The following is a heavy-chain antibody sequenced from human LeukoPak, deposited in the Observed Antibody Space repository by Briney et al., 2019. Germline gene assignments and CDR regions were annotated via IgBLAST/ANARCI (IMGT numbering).Heavy chain of an antibody. Sequence: GGSLRLSCAASGFSFNTYWMNWIRQAPGKGLEWVANVKQDGSEKYYVDSVKGRFTISRDNAKNSLYLQMNSLRAEDAAVYYCANHLACGSTSCPPFDDWGQGTLVTVSS. V-gene: IGHV3-7*01. J-gene: IGHJ4*02. CDR2: VKQDGSEK. D-gene: IGHD2-2*01. CDR1: GFSFNTYW. CDR3: ANHLACGSTSCPPFDD.